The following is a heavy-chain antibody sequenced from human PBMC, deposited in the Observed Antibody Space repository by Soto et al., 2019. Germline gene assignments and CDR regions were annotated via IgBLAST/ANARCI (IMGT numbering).Heavy chain of an antibody. CDR3: ARGIAVAGTRRSYYYYYGMDV. V-gene: IGHV1-69*13. D-gene: IGHD6-19*01. CDR1: GGTFSSYA. J-gene: IGHJ6*02. Sequence: SVKVSCKASGGTFSSYAISWVRQAPGQGLEWMGGIIPIFGTANYAQKFQGRVTITADESTSTAYMELSSLRSEDTAVYYCARGIAVAGTRRSYYYYYGMDVWGQGTTVTVSS. CDR2: IIPIFGTA.